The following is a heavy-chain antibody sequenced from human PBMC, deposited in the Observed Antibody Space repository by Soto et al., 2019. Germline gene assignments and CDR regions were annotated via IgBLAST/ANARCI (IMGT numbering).Heavy chain of an antibody. CDR3: GTWRGRSSFAC. Sequence: GESLKISCKASGFTFSSYSLGWVRHMPGKGLQWMGNIFSSDSSAKYSPSFVGQVTIPVDRSINNAYLQRPSLKASHTAIFYCGTWRGRSSFACWGRGTLVTVSS. CDR1: GFTFSSYS. D-gene: IGHD2-2*01. CDR2: IFSSDSSA. V-gene: IGHV5-51*01. J-gene: IGHJ4*02.